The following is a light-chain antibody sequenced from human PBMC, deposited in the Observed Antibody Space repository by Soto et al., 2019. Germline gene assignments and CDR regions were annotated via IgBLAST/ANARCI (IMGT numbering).Light chain of an antibody. V-gene: IGLV1-47*01. CDR1: RSNIGSSI. Sequence: QSVLTQPPSLSGTPGQTVTISCFGSRSNIGSSIVHWYQQLPGAAPKHLIYMNNQRPSGIPDRFSGSKSGTSASLVISGLRSEDEADYYCVAWDDNLSARVFGGGTKATVL. J-gene: IGLJ3*02. CDR3: VAWDDNLSARV. CDR2: MNN.